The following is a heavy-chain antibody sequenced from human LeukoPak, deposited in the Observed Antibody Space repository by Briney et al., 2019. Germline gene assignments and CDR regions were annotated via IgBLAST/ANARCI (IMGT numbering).Heavy chain of an antibody. V-gene: IGHV4-31*03. D-gene: IGHD3-22*01. Sequence: PSETLSLTCTVSGGSISSGGYYWSWIRQHPGKGLEWIGYIYYSGSTYYNPSLKSRVTILVDTSKNQFSLKLSSVTAADTAVYCCARARGFYFDYWGQGTLVTVSS. CDR1: GGSISSGGYY. CDR2: IYYSGST. CDR3: ARARGFYFDY. J-gene: IGHJ4*02.